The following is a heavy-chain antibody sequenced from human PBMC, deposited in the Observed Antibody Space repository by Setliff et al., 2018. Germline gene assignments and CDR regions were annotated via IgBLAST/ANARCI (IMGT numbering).Heavy chain of an antibody. CDR1: GFTFGDYS. V-gene: IGHV3-53*01. CDR3: ARDRVNDGIWGFDS. CDR2: IVQSSNT. D-gene: IGHD7-27*01. Sequence: LRLSCATSGFTFGDYSLAWVRQAPGKGLEWVSGIVQSSNTYYPDSMKGRFTISRDNSRNTFSLQINDLRAEDTATYYCARDRVNDGIWGFDSWGQGLLVTASS. J-gene: IGHJ4*02.